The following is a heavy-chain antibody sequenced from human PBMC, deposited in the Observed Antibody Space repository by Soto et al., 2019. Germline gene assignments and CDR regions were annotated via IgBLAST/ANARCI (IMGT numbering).Heavy chain of an antibody. CDR2: IVVGSGNT. D-gene: IGHD6-13*01. CDR1: GFTFTSSA. V-gene: IGHV1-58*01. J-gene: IGHJ6*02. CDR3: AAGLGYSSSWYLYYYYGMDV. Sequence: ASVKVSCKASGFTFTSSAVQWVRQARGQRLEWIGWIVVGSGNTNYAQKLQERVTITRDMSTSTAYMELSSLRSEDTAVYYCAAGLGYSSSWYLYYYYGMDVWGQGTTVTVSS.